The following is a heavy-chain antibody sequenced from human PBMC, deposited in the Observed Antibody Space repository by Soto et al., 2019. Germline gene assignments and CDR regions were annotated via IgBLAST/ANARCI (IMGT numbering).Heavy chain of an antibody. CDR2: NYYSGST. CDR1: GGSVSSGSYY. V-gene: IGHV4-61*01. J-gene: IGHJ3*02. CDR3: ARAVDSDDAFDI. Sequence: QVQLQESGPGLVKPSETLSLTCTVSGGSVSSGSYYWSWIRQPPGKGLEWIGYNYYSGSTNYNPSLKSRVTISVDTSKNQFSLKLSSVTAADTAVYYCARAVDSDDAFDIWGQGTMVTVSS. D-gene: IGHD1-26*01.